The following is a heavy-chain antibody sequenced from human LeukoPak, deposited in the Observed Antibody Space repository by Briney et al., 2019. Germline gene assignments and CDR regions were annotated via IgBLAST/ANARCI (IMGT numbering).Heavy chain of an antibody. CDR2: ISSSSSYI. V-gene: IGHV3-21*01. CDR1: GFTFSSYS. CDR3: ARSDYYDSSGLDY. D-gene: IGHD3-22*01. Sequence: GGSLRLSCAASGFTFSSYSMNWVRQAPGKGLEWVSSISSSSSYIYYADSVKGRFTISRDNAKDSLYLQMNSLRAEDTAVYYCARSDYYDSSGLDYWGKGTLVTVSS. J-gene: IGHJ4*02.